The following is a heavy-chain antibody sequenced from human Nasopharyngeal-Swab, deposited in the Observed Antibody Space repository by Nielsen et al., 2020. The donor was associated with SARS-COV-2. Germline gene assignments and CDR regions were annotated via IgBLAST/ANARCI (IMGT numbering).Heavy chain of an antibody. V-gene: IGHV3-23*01. Sequence: GESLKISCAASGFTFSTYAMTWVRQAPGKGLEWVSHISVDGRSTYHADSVRGRFTISRDNSKNTVYLQMNSLRAEDTAVYYCTTDDLGYSYGQFDYWGQGTLVTVSS. J-gene: IGHJ4*02. CDR1: GFTFSTYA. D-gene: IGHD5-18*01. CDR2: ISVDGRST. CDR3: TTDDLGYSYGQFDY.